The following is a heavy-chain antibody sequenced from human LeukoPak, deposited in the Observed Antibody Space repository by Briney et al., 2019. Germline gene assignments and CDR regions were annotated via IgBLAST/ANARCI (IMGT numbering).Heavy chain of an antibody. J-gene: IGHJ4*02. Sequence: PGGSLRLSCAASGFTFSSYAMHWVRQAPGKGLEWVGRIKSKTDGGTTDYAAPVKGRFTISRDDSKNMLYLQMNSLKTEDTAVYYCTTDRNYYDRSGYYFEDYWGQGTLVTVSS. CDR1: GFTFSSYA. V-gene: IGHV3-15*07. D-gene: IGHD3-22*01. CDR3: TTDRNYYDRSGYYFEDY. CDR2: IKSKTDGGTT.